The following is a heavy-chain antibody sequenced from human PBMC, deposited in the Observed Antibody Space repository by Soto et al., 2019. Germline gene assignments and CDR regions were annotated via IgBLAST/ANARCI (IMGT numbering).Heavy chain of an antibody. CDR1: GFTFSTYG. J-gene: IGHJ4*02. CDR2: IWYDGSNK. CDR3: ARDLYTYGLPDY. D-gene: IGHD5-18*01. V-gene: IGHV3-33*01. Sequence: QVQLVESGGGVVQPGRSLRLSCAASGFTFSTYGMHWVSQAPGKGLEWVAIIWYDGSNKYYADSVKGRFTISRDNSKNTLYLQMNSLRAEDTAVYYCARDLYTYGLPDYWGQGTLVTVSS.